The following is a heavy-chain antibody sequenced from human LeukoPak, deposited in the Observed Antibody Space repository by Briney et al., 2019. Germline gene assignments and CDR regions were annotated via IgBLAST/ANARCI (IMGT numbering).Heavy chain of an antibody. CDR3: ARDRDADAFDI. J-gene: IGHJ3*02. V-gene: IGHV3-21*01. CDR2: ISSSSSYI. D-gene: IGHD5-24*01. CDR1: GFTFSSYS. Sequence: GGSLRLSCAASGFTFSSYSMNWVRQAPGKGLEWVSSISSSSSYIYYADSVKGRFTISRDNAKNSLYLQMNSLRAEDTAVYYCARDRDADAFDIWGQGTMVTLSS.